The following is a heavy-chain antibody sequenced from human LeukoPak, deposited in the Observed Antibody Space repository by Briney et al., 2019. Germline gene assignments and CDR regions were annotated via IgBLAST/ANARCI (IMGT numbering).Heavy chain of an antibody. Sequence: ASVKVSCKASGGTFSSYAISWVRQAPGQGLEWMGRIIPILGIANYAQKFQGRVTITADKSTSTAYMELSSLRSEDTAVYYCARVVGYCSGGSCEHYHYYGMDVWGQGTTVTVSS. D-gene: IGHD2-15*01. J-gene: IGHJ6*02. V-gene: IGHV1-69*04. CDR3: ARVVGYCSGGSCEHYHYYGMDV. CDR2: IIPILGIA. CDR1: GGTFSSYA.